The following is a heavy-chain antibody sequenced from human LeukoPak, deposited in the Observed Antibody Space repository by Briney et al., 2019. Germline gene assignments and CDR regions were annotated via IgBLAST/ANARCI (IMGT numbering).Heavy chain of an antibody. V-gene: IGHV1-18*01. CDR2: ISAYNGNT. J-gene: IGHJ4*02. D-gene: IGHD1-7*01. CDR3: ARDCRSGNWNCWVFFDY. CDR1: GYTFTSYG. Sequence: EASVKVSCRASGYTFTSYGISWVRQAPGQGLEWMGWISAYNGNTNYAQKLQGRVTMTTDTSTSTAYMELRSLRSDDTAVYYCARDCRSGNWNCWVFFDYWGQGTLVTVSS.